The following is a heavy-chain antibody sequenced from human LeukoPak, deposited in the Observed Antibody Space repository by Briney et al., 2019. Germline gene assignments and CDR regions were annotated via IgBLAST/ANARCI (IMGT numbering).Heavy chain of an antibody. V-gene: IGHV1-24*01. D-gene: IGHD4-17*01. CDR2: FDPEDGET. CDR1: GYTLTELS. J-gene: IGHJ6*02. Sequence: GASVKVSCKVSGYTLTELSMHWVRQAHGKGLEWMGGFDPEDGETIYAQKFQGRVTMTEDTSTDTAYMELISLRSEDTAVYYCATATKELQENYGDLSVWRGMDVWGQGTTVTVSS. CDR3: ATATKELQENYGDLSVWRGMDV.